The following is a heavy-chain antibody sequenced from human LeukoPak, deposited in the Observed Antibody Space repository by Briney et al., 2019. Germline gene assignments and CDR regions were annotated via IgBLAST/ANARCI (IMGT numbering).Heavy chain of an antibody. D-gene: IGHD6-13*01. CDR2: IRYDGSNK. CDR1: GFTFSSYG. J-gene: IGHJ4*02. CDR3: AKRSGANQQLVHHY. V-gene: IGHV3-30*02. Sequence: GGSLRLSCAASGFTFSSYGMHWVRQAPGKGLEWVAFIRYDGSNKYYADSVKGRITISRAKYKNTLYLQMNSLRAEDTAVYYCAKRSGANQQLVHHYWGQGTLVTVSS.